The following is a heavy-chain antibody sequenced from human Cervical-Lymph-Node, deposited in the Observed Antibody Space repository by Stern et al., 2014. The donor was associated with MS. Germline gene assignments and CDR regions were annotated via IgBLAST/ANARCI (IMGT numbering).Heavy chain of an antibody. V-gene: IGHV3-15*01. Sequence: EVKLLESGGGFVKPGGSLRLSWAASGFTFPYTSLSWVRQAPGQGLEWVDRVKSRKDGGAADYAAFVKDRVTISRDDSRSTLYLQINGLEIEDTAMYYCTALRKYWGQGTLLIVSS. D-gene: IGHD6-6*01. CDR3: TALRKY. J-gene: IGHJ4*02. CDR1: GFTFPYTS. CDR2: VKSRKDGGAA.